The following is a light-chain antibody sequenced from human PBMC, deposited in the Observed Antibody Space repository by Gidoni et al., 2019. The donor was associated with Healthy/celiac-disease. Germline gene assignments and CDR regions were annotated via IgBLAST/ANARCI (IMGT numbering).Light chain of an antibody. CDR2: AAS. V-gene: IGKV1-8*01. CDR1: QGISSY. J-gene: IGKJ4*01. CDR3: QRYYSYPLT. Sequence: AIRMTTSPSSLSASTGDRVTITCRACQGISSYLAWYQQKPGTDPKLLIYAASALQSGVPSRFSGSETGTDFTLTISCLQSEDFATYYCQRYYSYPLTCGGGTKVEIK.